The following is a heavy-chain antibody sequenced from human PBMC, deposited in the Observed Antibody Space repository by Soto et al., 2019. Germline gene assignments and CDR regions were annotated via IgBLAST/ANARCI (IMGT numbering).Heavy chain of an antibody. CDR2: MSGSGGST. CDR3: AKGYREYSSSWFDY. D-gene: IGHD6-13*01. Sequence: GGSLRLSCAASGFTFSRNAMSWVRQATGKGLEWVSVMSGSGGSTYYADPVTGRFTISRDNSKNTLYLQMNSLRAEDTAVYYCAKGYREYSSSWFDYWGQGTLVTVSS. CDR1: GFTFSRNA. V-gene: IGHV3-23*01. J-gene: IGHJ4*02.